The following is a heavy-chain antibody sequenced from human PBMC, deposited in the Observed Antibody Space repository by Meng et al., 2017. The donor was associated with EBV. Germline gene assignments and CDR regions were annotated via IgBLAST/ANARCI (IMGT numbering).Heavy chain of an antibody. CDR1: GGPFNSYA. CDR3: ARDRWEPKGKGWFDP. D-gene: IGHD1-26*01. J-gene: IGHJ5*02. Sequence: VQSGGEGTERAARVTISCQASGGPFNSYAISWVRHAPGPGPEWMGGIIPIFGTANYAQTFQGRVTITADKSTSTAYMELSSLRSEDTAVYYCARDRWEPKGKGWFDPWGQGTLVTVSS. CDR2: IIPIFGTA. V-gene: IGHV1-69*06.